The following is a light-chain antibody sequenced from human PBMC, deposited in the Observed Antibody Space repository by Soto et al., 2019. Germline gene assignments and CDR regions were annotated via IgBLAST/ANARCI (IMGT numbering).Light chain of an antibody. CDR1: QSISSW. CDR2: KAS. J-gene: IGKJ1*01. CDR3: QQYNSYPRT. Sequence: DIQMTQSPSTLSASVGDRVTITCRASQSISSWLAWYQQKPGKAPKLLIYKASSLESGVPSRFSGSGSGTEFTLTISRLQPDDFANYYCQQYNSYPRTFRQGTKVEIK. V-gene: IGKV1-5*03.